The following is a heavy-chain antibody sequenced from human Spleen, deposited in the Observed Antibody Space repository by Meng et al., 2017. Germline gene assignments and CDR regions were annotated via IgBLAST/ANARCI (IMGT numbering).Heavy chain of an antibody. CDR3: FSSPTGGGNWFDP. J-gene: IGHJ5*02. V-gene: IGHV1-69*05. D-gene: IGHD1-14*01. Sequence: QVQLVQSGAEVKKPGSSVKVSCKASGGTFSSYAISWVRQAPGQGLEWMAGIIPIFGTANYAQKFQGRVTITTDESTSTAYMELSSLRSEDTAVYYCFSSPTGGGNWFDPWGQGTLVTVSS. CDR1: GGTFSSYA. CDR2: IIPIFGTA.